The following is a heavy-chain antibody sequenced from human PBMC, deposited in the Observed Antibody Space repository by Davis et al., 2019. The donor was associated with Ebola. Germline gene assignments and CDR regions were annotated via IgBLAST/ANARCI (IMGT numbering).Heavy chain of an antibody. CDR3: VRHYSTVWYHYDYFDY. CDR1: GFSVSSTY. Sequence: GGSLRLSCAASGFSVSSTYVSWVRQAPGKGLEWVSVLYTACTSRCTDYADSVRGRFIISRDNSKNTVFLQMNTLRAEDTAVYYCVRHYSTVWYHYDYFDYWGQGVLVTVSS. J-gene: IGHJ4*02. CDR2: LYTACTSRCT. V-gene: IGHV3-66*04. D-gene: IGHD6-19*01.